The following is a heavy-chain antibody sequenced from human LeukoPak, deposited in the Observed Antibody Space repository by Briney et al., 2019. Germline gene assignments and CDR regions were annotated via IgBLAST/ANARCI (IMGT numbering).Heavy chain of an antibody. D-gene: IGHD3-10*01. CDR1: GGSFSGCY. CDR2: IYYSGST. V-gene: IGHV4-34*01. CDR3: ARLGLWFGEVDY. Sequence: SETLSLTCAVYGGSFSGCYWSWIRQPPGKGLEWIGSIYYSGSTYYNPSLKSRVTISVDTSKNQFSLKLSSVTAADTAVYYCARLGLWFGEVDYWGQGTLVTVSS. J-gene: IGHJ4*02.